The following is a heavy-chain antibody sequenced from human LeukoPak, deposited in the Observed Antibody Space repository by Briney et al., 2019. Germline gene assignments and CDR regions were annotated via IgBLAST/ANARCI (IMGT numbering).Heavy chain of an antibody. V-gene: IGHV1-69*13. CDR2: IIPIFGTA. Sequence: SAKVSCKASGGTFSSYAISWVRQAPGQGLEWMGGIIPIFGTANYAQKFQGRVTITADESTSTAYMELSSLRSEDTAVYYCARAASSGRDYYYYYYMDVWGKGTTVTVSS. CDR1: GGTFSSYA. CDR3: ARAASSGRDYYYYYYMDV. D-gene: IGHD6-19*01. J-gene: IGHJ6*03.